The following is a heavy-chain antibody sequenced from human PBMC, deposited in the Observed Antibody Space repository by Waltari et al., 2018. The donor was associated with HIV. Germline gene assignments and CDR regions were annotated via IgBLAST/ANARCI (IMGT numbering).Heavy chain of an antibody. CDR1: GFTVSDAW. J-gene: IGHJ4*02. Sequence: EVLLVESGGGLGKPGGSLRLSCAASGFTVSDAWMSWVRQAPGKGLEWVGRIKSNTDGGTTDYAAPVKGRFTISRDDSKTTLYLEMNSLKTEDTAVYYCTTVGGGTRDYWGQGTLITVSS. CDR3: TTVGGGTRDY. CDR2: IKSNTDGGTT. V-gene: IGHV3-15*01. D-gene: IGHD3-16*01.